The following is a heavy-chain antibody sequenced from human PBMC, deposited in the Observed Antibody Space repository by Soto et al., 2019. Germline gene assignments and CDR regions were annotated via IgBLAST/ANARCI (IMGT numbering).Heavy chain of an antibody. V-gene: IGHV1-18*04. J-gene: IGHJ6*02. CDR2: ISAYNGNT. CDR3: ARVISFGVVSYGMDV. CDR1: GYTFTSYG. D-gene: IGHD3-3*01. Sequence: QVRLVQSGAEVKKPGASVKVSCKASGYTFTSYGISWVRQAPGQGLEWMGWISAYNGNTNYAQKLQGRDTMTTDTSTSKAYMKLRSLRSEDTAVYYCARVISFGVVSYGMDVWGQGTTVTVSS.